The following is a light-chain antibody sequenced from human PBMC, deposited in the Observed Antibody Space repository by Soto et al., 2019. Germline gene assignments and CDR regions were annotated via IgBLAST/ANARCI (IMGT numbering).Light chain of an antibody. CDR3: QQFNSYPLT. Sequence: IHLTQSPSSLSASVGDRVTITCRASQGISSYLAWYQQKPGKAPELRIYAESTLQSGVPSRLSGSGSGTDLHLTISSLQPEDFATYYCQQFNSYPLTFGGGTKVDI. CDR1: QGISSY. V-gene: IGKV1-9*01. CDR2: AES. J-gene: IGKJ4*01.